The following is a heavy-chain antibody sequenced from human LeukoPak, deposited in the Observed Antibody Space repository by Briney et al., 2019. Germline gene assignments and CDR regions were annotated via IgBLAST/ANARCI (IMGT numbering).Heavy chain of an antibody. J-gene: IGHJ4*02. Sequence: PSETLSLTCTVSGGSISTYYWNWIRQPPGKGLEWIGYIYYTGSTNYNPSLKSRVTMSVDTSKNQFSLKLSSVTAADTAVYYCAAGVLQSMTTVTSFDYWGQGTLVTVSS. V-gene: IGHV4-59*12. CDR2: IYYTGST. CDR1: GGSISTYY. CDR3: AAGVLQSMTTVTSFDY. D-gene: IGHD4-17*01.